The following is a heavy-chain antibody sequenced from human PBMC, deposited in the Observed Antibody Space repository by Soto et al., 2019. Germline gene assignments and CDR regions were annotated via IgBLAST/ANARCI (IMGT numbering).Heavy chain of an antibody. Sequence: PSETLSLTCSASGGSISSSSYFWDWIRQPPGKGLEWIASIHSSGSTYYNPSLKSRVTISMDTSKNQFSLKLSSVTAADTALYYCARGKRIFGVVSSNWFDPWGQGTLVTVSS. D-gene: IGHD3-3*01. J-gene: IGHJ5*02. CDR1: GGSISSSSYF. V-gene: IGHV4-39*07. CDR3: ARGKRIFGVVSSNWFDP. CDR2: IHSSGST.